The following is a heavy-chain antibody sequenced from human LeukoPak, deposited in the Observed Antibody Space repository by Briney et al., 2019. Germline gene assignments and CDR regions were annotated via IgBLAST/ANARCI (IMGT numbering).Heavy chain of an antibody. CDR2: ISGSGGST. V-gene: IGHV3-23*01. J-gene: IGHJ4*02. D-gene: IGHD6-13*01. CDR3: TTDLLAAVGLVSFFDF. CDR1: GFTFSSYA. Sequence: GGSLRLSCAASGFTFSSYAMSWVRQAPGKGLEWVSAISGSGGSTYYADSVKGRFTISRDNSKNTLYLQMNSLKIEDTAVYYCTTDLLAAVGLVSFFDFWGQGALVTVSS.